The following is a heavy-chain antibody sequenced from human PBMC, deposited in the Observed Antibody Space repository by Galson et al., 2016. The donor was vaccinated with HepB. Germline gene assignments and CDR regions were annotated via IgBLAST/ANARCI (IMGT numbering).Heavy chain of an antibody. V-gene: IGHV3-23*01. CDR3: AKEHISNWSPYYFDH. J-gene: IGHJ4*02. CDR2: ISGSGGST. D-gene: IGHD6-13*01. Sequence: SLRLSCAASGFSFSSYVMSWVRQAPGKGLEWVAGISGSGGSTFYADSVKGRFTISRDNSKNTVSLQMSSLRAEDTAVYYCAKEHISNWSPYYFDHWGQGTLVSVSS. CDR1: GFSFSSYV.